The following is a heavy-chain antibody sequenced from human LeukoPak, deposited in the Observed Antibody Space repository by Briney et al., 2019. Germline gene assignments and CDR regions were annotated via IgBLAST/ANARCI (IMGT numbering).Heavy chain of an antibody. CDR3: ARSTNYYYYYMDV. D-gene: IGHD5-24*01. J-gene: IGHJ6*03. V-gene: IGHV3-7*01. Sequence: PGGSLRLSCAASGFTFSSYWMSWVRQAPGKGLEWVANIKQDGSEKYYVDSAKGRFTISRDNAKNSLYLQMNSLRAEDTAVYYCARSTNYYYYYMDVWGKGTTVTVFS. CDR2: IKQDGSEK. CDR1: GFTFSSYW.